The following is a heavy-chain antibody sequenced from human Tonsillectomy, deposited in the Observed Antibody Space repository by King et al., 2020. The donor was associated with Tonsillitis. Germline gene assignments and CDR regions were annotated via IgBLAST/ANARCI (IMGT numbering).Heavy chain of an antibody. D-gene: IGHD6-19*01. Sequence: VQLVESGGGLVQPGGSLRLSCAASGFTFSSYAMSWVRQAPGKGLEWGSAISGSGGSTYYADTVKGRLTISRDNSKKTLYLQMNSLRAAETPVYYCAKVLAGRLDAFDTWGQGTMFTVSS. CDR3: AKVLAGRLDAFDT. J-gene: IGHJ3*02. V-gene: IGHV3-23*04. CDR1: GFTFSSYA. CDR2: ISGSGGST.